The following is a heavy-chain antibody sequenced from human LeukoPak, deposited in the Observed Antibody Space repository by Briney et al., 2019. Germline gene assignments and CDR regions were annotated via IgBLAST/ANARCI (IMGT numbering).Heavy chain of an antibody. Sequence: GGSPRLSCAASGFTFSSYDMNWVRQAPGKGLEWVSHIDSSGSDIYYADSVKGRFTISRDNAKNSLYLQMDSLGAEDTAVYYCVREGSAGGFDYWGQGTLVAVSS. J-gene: IGHJ4*02. CDR3: VREGSAGGFDY. D-gene: IGHD2-15*01. CDR2: IDSSGSDI. CDR1: GFTFSSYD. V-gene: IGHV3-48*03.